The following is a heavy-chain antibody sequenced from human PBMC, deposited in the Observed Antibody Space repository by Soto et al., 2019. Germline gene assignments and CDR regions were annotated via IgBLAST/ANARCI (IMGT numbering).Heavy chain of an antibody. D-gene: IGHD5-18*01. V-gene: IGHV1-18*01. J-gene: IGHJ6*02. Sequence: AAVKVSCKASGYTFTSYGISWVRQAPGQGLEWVGWISTYNGNTNYAQKLQGRVTMTTDTSTSTAYMELRSLRSDDTAVYYCARGGGYSFGSFYYYGMDVWGQGTTVTVSS. CDR3: ARGGGYSFGSFYYYGMDV. CDR2: ISTYNGNT. CDR1: GYTFTSYG.